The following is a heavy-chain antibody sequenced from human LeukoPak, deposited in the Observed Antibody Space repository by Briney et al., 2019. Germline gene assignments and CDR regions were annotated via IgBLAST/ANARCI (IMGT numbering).Heavy chain of an antibody. CDR3: ARWMGIESMTGRFNYYGMDV. CDR2: MYYSGTT. Sequence: SETLSLTCTVSGASLRSYYWTWIRQTPGEGLGWIGYMYYSGTTKNNPSLKSRVTMSVDTSKNQFSLRLSSVTAADPAVYYCARWMGIESMTGRFNYYGMDVWGKGTTVTVSS. V-gene: IGHV4-59*01. D-gene: IGHD1-20*01. CDR1: GASLRSYY. J-gene: IGHJ6*04.